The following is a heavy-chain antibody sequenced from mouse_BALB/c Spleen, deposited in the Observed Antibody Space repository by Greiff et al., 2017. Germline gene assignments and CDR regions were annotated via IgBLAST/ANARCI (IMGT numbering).Heavy chain of an antibody. Sequence: EVQLVESGAELVKPGASVKLSCTASGFNIKDTYMHWVKQRPEQGLEWIGRIDPANGNTKYDPKFQGKATITADTSSNTAYLQLSSLTSEDTAVYYCARYDYRYDVPWFAYWGQGTLVTVSA. CDR1: GFNIKDTY. V-gene: IGHV14-3*02. J-gene: IGHJ3*01. D-gene: IGHD2-14*01. CDR2: IDPANGNT. CDR3: ARYDYRYDVPWFAY.